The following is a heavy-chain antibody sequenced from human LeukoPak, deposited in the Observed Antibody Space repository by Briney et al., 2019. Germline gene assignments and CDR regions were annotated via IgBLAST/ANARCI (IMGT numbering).Heavy chain of an antibody. CDR1: GFTFSSYA. Sequence: GRSLRLSCAASGFTFSSYAMHWVRQAPGKGLEWVAVISYDGSNKYYADSVKGRFTISRDNSKNTLYLQMNSLRAEDTAVYYCARDVESDDAFDIWGQGTMVTVSS. CDR2: ISYDGSNK. J-gene: IGHJ3*02. V-gene: IGHV3-30-3*01. CDR3: ARDVESDDAFDI. D-gene: IGHD3-3*01.